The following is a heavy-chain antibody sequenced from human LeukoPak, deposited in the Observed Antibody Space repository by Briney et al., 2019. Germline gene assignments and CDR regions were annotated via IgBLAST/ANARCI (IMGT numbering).Heavy chain of an antibody. D-gene: IGHD6-13*01. CDR1: GFTFSSYG. CDR3: ARDRAAADLDY. J-gene: IGHJ4*02. Sequence: GGSLRLSCAASGFTFSSYGMHWVRQAPGKGLEWVAVIWYDGSNKYYADSVKGRFTISRDNSKNTLYLQMNSLRAEDTAVYYCARDRAAADLDYWGQGTLVTVSS. V-gene: IGHV3-33*01. CDR2: IWYDGSNK.